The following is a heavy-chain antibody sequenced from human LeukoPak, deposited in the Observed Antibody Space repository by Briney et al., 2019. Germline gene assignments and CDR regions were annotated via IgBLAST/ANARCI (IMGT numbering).Heavy chain of an antibody. CDR2: INHGGST. Sequence: SETLCLTCAVYGVSFSGYCWRWIRQPPGKGLEWVGGINHGGSTNCNPPLKSRVTISVDTSKTQFSLKLTSVTAADTAVYYCATVVVRGVPPYRSYHYYGMDVWGQRTTVTVSS. CDR1: GVSFSGYC. CDR3: ATVVVRGVPPYRSYHYYGMDV. V-gene: IGHV4-34*01. J-gene: IGHJ6*02. D-gene: IGHD3-10*01.